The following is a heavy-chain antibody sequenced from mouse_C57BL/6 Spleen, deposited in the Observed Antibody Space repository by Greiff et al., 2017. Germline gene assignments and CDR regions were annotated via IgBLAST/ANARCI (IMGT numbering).Heavy chain of an antibody. CDR1: GYSFTSGYY. CDR3: ASSDGYDFAY. D-gene: IGHD2-2*01. J-gene: IGHJ3*01. V-gene: IGHV3-6*01. Sequence: EVQLQESGPGLVKPSQSLSLTCSVTGYSFTSGYYWNWIRQFPGNQLEWMGYISYDGSNNYNPSLKNRISITRDTSKNQFFLKLNSVTTEDAATYYCASSDGYDFAYWGQGTLVTVAA. CDR2: ISYDGSN.